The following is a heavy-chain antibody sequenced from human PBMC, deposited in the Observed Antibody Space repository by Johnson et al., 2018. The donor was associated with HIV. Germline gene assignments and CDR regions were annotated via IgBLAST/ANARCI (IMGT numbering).Heavy chain of an antibody. CDR3: AKVGLYSGYEYDAFDI. D-gene: IGHD5-12*01. CDR2: IQYDGSNK. Sequence: QVQLVESGGGVVQPGGSLRLSCAASGFSFNSYGMHWVRQAPGKGLEWVAFIQYDGSNKYYADSVKGRFTISRDNSKNTLYLQMNSLRAEDTAVYYCAKVGLYSGYEYDAFDIWGQGTMVTVSS. J-gene: IGHJ3*02. V-gene: IGHV3-30*02. CDR1: GFSFNSYG.